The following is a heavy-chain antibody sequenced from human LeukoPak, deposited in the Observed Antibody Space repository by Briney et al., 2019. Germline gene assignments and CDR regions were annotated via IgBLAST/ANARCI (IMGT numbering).Heavy chain of an antibody. D-gene: IGHD6-13*01. CDR2: ISYDGSNK. J-gene: IGHJ4*02. V-gene: IGHV3-30-3*01. CDR3: VREAAGSPTYYFDY. CDR1: GFTFSSYA. Sequence: GGSLRLSCAASGFTFSSYAMHWVRQAPGKGLEWVAVISYDGSNKYYADSVKGRFTISRDNSKNTLYLQMNSLRAEDTAVYYCVREAAGSPTYYFDYWGQGTLVTVSS.